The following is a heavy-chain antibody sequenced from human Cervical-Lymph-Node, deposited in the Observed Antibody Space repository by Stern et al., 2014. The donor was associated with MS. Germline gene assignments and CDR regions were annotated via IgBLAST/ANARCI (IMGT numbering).Heavy chain of an antibody. Sequence: VQLVESGAEVKKPGASVKVSCKASGYTFTSYGISWGRQAPGQGLEWMGWISAYNGNTNYAQKLQGRVTMTTDTSTSTAYMELGSLRSADTAVFSCARGVLSIFGVFYYFDYWGRETLVTVSS. CDR3: ARGVLSIFGVFYYFDY. V-gene: IGHV1-18*01. CDR1: GYTFTSYG. D-gene: IGHD3-3*01. CDR2: ISAYNGNT. J-gene: IGHJ4*02.